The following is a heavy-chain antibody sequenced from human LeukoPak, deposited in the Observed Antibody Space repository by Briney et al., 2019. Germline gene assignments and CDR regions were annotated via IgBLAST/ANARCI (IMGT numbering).Heavy chain of an antibody. J-gene: IGHJ6*02. Sequence: GGSLRLSCAASGFTFSSYAMSWVRQAPGKGLEWVSGISGSGDNTYYADSVKGRFTISRDNAKNSLYLQMNSLRDEDTAVYYCARDAGRVVPSLGGMDVWGQGTTVTVSS. D-gene: IGHD3-22*01. CDR2: ISGSGDNT. CDR1: GFTFSSYA. CDR3: ARDAGRVVPSLGGMDV. V-gene: IGHV3-23*01.